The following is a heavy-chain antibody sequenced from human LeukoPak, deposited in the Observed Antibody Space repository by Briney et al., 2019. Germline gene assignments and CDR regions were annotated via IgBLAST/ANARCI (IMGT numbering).Heavy chain of an antibody. CDR1: GFNFDNFW. V-gene: IGHV3-7*01. J-gene: IGHJ4*02. D-gene: IGHD2-21*01. CDR3: AKDIPGGGNDY. Sequence: GGSLRLSCAASGFNFDNFWMSWVRQAPGKGLEWVANIREDGGKQNYVDSVKGRFTISRDNAKSSVYLQLSSLRADDTAIYYCAKDIPGGGNDYWGQGTLVTVSS. CDR2: IREDGGKQ.